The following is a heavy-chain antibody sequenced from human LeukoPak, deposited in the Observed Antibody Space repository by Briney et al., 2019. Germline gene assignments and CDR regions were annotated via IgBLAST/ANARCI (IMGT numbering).Heavy chain of an antibody. CDR3: ATGYDILTGYLFY. CDR2: FDPEDGER. CDR1: GYTLTELS. Sequence: APVKVSCKISGYTLTELSMQWVRQAPGKGLEWMGGFDPEDGERIYAQKFQGRVTMTEDTSTDTAYMELSSLRSEDTAVYYCATGYDILTGYLFYWGQGTLVTVSS. V-gene: IGHV1-24*01. J-gene: IGHJ4*02. D-gene: IGHD3-9*01.